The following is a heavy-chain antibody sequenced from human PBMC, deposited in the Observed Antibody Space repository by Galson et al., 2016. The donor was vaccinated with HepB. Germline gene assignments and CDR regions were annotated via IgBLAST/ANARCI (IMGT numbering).Heavy chain of an antibody. CDR3: ARDGYHYAMDV. J-gene: IGHJ6*02. Sequence: SLRLSCAASGFSFRGYWMSWVRQAPGKGLEWVANIKGDGSEKYYVDSVKGRFTISRDNAKNSLYLQMNGLTAEDTTIYYCARDGYHYAMDVWGQGTTVTVSS. CDR2: IKGDGSEK. V-gene: IGHV3-7*03. CDR1: GFSFRGYW.